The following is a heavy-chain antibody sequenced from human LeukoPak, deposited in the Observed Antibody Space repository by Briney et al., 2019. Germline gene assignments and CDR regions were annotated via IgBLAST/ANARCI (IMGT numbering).Heavy chain of an antibody. Sequence: PGGSLRLSGAASGFTFSTYCMNWVRQAPGKGLERVSSISSSGSTIYYADSVKGRFTISRDNVKNSLYLQMNSLRAEDTAVYYCARCFGVVIMRDWYYGMDVWGQGTTVTVSS. CDR1: GFTFSTYC. D-gene: IGHD3-3*01. V-gene: IGHV3-48*04. CDR3: ARCFGVVIMRDWYYGMDV. CDR2: ISSSGSTI. J-gene: IGHJ6*02.